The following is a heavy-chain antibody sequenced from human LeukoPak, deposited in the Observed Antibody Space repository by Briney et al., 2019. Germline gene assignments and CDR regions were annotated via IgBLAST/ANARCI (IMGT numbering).Heavy chain of an antibody. Sequence: GGSQTLSCAASGFTLSTYWMQWVRQARGGGLVCVSCINGDGGNINYADFVRGRFTISRDNAKNTLSLQINILRAEDTAVYYCAGQAGSGNFYNYFWGQGTLVTVSS. J-gene: IGHJ4*02. D-gene: IGHD3-10*01. CDR2: INGDGGNI. V-gene: IGHV3-74*01. CDR3: AGQAGSGNFYNYF. CDR1: GFTLSTYW.